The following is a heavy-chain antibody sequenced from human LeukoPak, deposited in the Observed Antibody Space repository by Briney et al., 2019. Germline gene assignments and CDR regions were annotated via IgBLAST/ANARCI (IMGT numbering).Heavy chain of an antibody. CDR3: ARAPYSRSCSAY. CDR2: ISAYNGNT. D-gene: IGHD6-13*01. CDR1: GYTFTSYG. V-gene: IGHV1-18*01. Sequence: ASVKVSCTASGYTFTSYGISWVRQAPGQGLEWMGWISAYNGNTNYAQKLQGRVTMTTDTSTSTAYMELRSLRSDDTAVYYCARAPYSRSCSAYCGQGTLVTASS. J-gene: IGHJ1*01.